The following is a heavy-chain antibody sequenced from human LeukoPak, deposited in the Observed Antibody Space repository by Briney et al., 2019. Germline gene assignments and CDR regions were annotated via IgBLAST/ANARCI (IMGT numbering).Heavy chain of an antibody. D-gene: IGHD2-2*01. V-gene: IGHV3-30*18. CDR3: AKGAGYCSSTSCSPDAFDT. J-gene: IGHJ3*02. Sequence: PGGSLRLSCAASGFTFSSYGMHWVRQAPGKGLEWVAVISYDGSNKYYADSVKGRFTISRDNSKNTLYLQMNSLRAEDTAVYYCAKGAGYCSSTSCSPDAFDTWGQGTMVTVSS. CDR1: GFTFSSYG. CDR2: ISYDGSNK.